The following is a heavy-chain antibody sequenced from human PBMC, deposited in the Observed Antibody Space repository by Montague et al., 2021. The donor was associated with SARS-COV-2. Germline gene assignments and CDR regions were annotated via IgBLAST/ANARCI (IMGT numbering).Heavy chain of an antibody. V-gene: IGHV4-4*02. J-gene: IGHJ2*01. CDR2: IYHSGST. Sequence: SETLSLTCAVSGGSISSSHWWSWVRQPPGKGLEWIGEIYHSGSTNYNPSLKSRVTISIDKSKNQFSLKLSSVTAADTAVYYCAREFRTYGYGGQYWYFDLWGRSTLFTVSS. D-gene: IGHD3-10*01. CDR1: GGSISSSHW. CDR3: AREFRTYGYGGQYWYFDL.